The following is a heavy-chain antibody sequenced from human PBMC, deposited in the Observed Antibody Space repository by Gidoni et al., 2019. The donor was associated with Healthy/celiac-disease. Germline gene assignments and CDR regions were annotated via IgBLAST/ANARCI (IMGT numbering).Heavy chain of an antibody. CDR2: IIPIFGTA. Sequence: HVQLVQSGSELTNPGSSVKVSCKASGGPFSSYAISWVRQAPGQGLEWMGGIIPIFGTASYAQKFQGRVTITADESTSTAYMEQSSLRSEDTAVYYCARVRYYYYYYMDVWGKGTTVTVSS. J-gene: IGHJ6*03. CDR3: ARVRYYYYYYMDV. CDR1: GGPFSSYA. V-gene: IGHV1-69*01.